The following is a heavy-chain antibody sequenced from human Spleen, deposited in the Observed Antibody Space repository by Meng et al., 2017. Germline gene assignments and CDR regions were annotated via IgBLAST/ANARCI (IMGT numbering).Heavy chain of an antibody. V-gene: IGHV3-48*03. Sequence: GGSLRLSCAASGFTFSSYEMNWVRQAPGKGLEWLSYISGSGSTIYYADSVKGRFTISRDNSKNTVFLQINSLRAEDTAVYYCARSPIDKYDLSALPLDYWGQGTLVTVSS. CDR3: ARSPIDKYDLSALPLDY. J-gene: IGHJ4*02. CDR2: ISGSGSTI. D-gene: IGHD3-22*01. CDR1: GFTFSSYE.